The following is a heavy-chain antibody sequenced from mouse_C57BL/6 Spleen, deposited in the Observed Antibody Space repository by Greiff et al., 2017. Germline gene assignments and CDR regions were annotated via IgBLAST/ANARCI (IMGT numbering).Heavy chain of an antibody. CDR2: IHPSDSDT. Sequence: QVQLQQPGAELVKPGASVKVSCKASGYTFTSYWMHWVKQRPGQGLEWIGRIHPSDSDTNYNQKFKGKATLTVDKSSSTAYLQLSRLTSEDSAVYFCAMCSSLPWFGYWGQRTLGTVSA. CDR1: GYTFTSYW. V-gene: IGHV1-74*01. CDR3: AMCSSLPWFGY. D-gene: IGHD1-1*01. J-gene: IGHJ3*01.